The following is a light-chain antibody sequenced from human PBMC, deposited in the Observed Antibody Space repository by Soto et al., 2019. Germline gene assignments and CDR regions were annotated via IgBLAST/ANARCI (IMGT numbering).Light chain of an antibody. J-gene: IGKJ2*01. CDR2: GVF. Sequence: ETVLTQSPGTVSLSPGERATLSCTTSQNVRSNYLAWYQQKPGQAPRLLIYGVFNRATGIPDRFSGSVSGTDFTLTISGLEPEDSAVYYCQHYDGSPRTFGQGTKLEI. CDR3: QHYDGSPRT. V-gene: IGKV3-20*01. CDR1: QNVRSNY.